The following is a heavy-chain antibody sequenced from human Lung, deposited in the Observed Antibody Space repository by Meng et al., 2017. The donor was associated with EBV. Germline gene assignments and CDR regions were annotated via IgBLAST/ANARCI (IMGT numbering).Heavy chain of an antibody. V-gene: IGHV4-4*07. D-gene: IGHD4-11*01. J-gene: IGHJ4*02. CDR3: AADPLLDDYGNSFDY. CDR2: FHTSGGT. Sequence: HVQLPESCPRMMKPSETLSLTYTVSGGSINSYYWHWIRQPAGKGLEWIGRFHTSGGTKYNPSLKSRVTMSVDMSKSQLSLNLNSVTAADTAVYYCAADPLLDDYGNSFDYWGQGTLVTVSS. CDR1: GGSINSYY.